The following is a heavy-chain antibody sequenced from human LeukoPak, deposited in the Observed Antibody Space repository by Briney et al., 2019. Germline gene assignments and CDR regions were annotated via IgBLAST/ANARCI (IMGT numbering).Heavy chain of an antibody. CDR3: ARGCSSTSCYRYFDY. Sequence: SETLSLTCAVYGGSFSGYYWSWIRQPPGKGLEWIGEINHSGSTNYNPSLKSRVTISVDTSKNQFSLKLSSVTAADTAVYYCARGCSSTSCYRYFDYWGQGTLVTVSS. J-gene: IGHJ4*02. V-gene: IGHV4-34*01. CDR2: INHSGST. D-gene: IGHD2-2*01. CDR1: GGSFSGYY.